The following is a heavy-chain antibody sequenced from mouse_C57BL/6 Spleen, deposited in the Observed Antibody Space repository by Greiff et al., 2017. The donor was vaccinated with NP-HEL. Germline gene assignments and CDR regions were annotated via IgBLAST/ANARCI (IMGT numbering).Heavy chain of an antibody. CDR1: GYSITSGYY. J-gene: IGHJ3*01. CDR2: ISYDGSN. Sequence: DVHLVESGPGLVKPSQSLSLTCSVTGYSITSGYYWNWIRQFPGNQLEWMGYISYDGSNNYNPSLKNRISITRDTSKNQFFLKLNSVTTEDTATYYCARGDGPAYWGQGTLVTVSA. D-gene: IGHD2-3*01. V-gene: IGHV3-6*01. CDR3: ARGDGPAY.